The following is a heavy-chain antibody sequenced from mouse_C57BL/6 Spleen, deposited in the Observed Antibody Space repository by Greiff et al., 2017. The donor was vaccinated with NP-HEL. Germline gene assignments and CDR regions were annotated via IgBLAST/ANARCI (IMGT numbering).Heavy chain of an antibody. CDR3: ANFYYGSEDWYFDV. Sequence: VQLKQSGAELVRPGSSVKMSCKTSGYTFTSYGINWVKQRPGQGLEWIGYIYIGNGYTEYNEKFKGKATLTSDTSSSTAYMQLSSLTSEDSAIYFCANFYYGSEDWYFDVWGTGTTVTVSS. CDR1: GYTFTSYG. J-gene: IGHJ1*03. D-gene: IGHD1-1*01. V-gene: IGHV1-58*01. CDR2: IYIGNGYT.